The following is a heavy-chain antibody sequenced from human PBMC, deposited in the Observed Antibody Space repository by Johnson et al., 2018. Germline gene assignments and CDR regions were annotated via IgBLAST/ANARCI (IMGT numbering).Heavy chain of an antibody. Sequence: VQLVESGGGLVKPGGSLRLSCAASGFTFSNAWMNWVRQAPGKGLEWVGRIKSKTDGGTTDYAAPVKGRFTISRDDSKNTLYLQMNSLKTEDTAVYYCTTDEYGDYGGQYYYMDVWGKGTTVTVSS. J-gene: IGHJ6*03. CDR3: TTDEYGDYGGQYYYMDV. D-gene: IGHD4-17*01. CDR2: IKSKTDGGTT. CDR1: GFTFSNAW. V-gene: IGHV3-15*07.